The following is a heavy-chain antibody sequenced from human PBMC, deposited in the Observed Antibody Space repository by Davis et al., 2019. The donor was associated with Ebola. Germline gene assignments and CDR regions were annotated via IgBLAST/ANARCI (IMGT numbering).Heavy chain of an antibody. J-gene: IGHJ4*02. CDR1: GYTFNTYY. CDR3: ARDRTLAVDFWSGFYFFDS. D-gene: IGHD3-3*01. V-gene: IGHV1-46*02. CDR2: INPSGGNT. Sequence: ASVKVSCKASGYTFNTYYMHWLRQAPGQGPEWMGAINPSGGNTNYPQRFQGRVTVTTDTSTSTVYMELTSLRSEDTAIYYCARDRTLAVDFWSGFYFFDSWGQGTLVTVSS.